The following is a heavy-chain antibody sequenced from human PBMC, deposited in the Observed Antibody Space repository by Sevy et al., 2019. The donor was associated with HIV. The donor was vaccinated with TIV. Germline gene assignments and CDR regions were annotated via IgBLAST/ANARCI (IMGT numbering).Heavy chain of an antibody. CDR2: ISYDGSNK. V-gene: IGHV3-30*04. Sequence: GGSLRLSCAASGFTFSSYAMHWVRQAPGKGLEWVAVISYDGSNKYYADSVKGRFTISRDNSKNTLYLQMNSLRAEDTAVYYCARANPYYYGSGSYHWLDPWGQGTLVTVSS. J-gene: IGHJ5*02. CDR3: ARANPYYYGSGSYHWLDP. D-gene: IGHD3-10*01. CDR1: GFTFSSYA.